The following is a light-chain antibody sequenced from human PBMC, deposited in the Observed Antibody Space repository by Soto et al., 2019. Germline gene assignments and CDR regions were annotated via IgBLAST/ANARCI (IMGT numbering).Light chain of an antibody. J-gene: IGLJ3*02. Sequence: QSVLTQPPSASGTPGQRVTISCSGSSSNIGSNTVNWYQQLPGTAPKLLIYSNNQRPSWVPDRFSGSKSGTSASPAISGLQSEDEADYYCAAWDDSLNGHWVFGGGTKLTVL. CDR1: SSNIGSNT. CDR3: AAWDDSLNGHWV. V-gene: IGLV1-44*01. CDR2: SNN.